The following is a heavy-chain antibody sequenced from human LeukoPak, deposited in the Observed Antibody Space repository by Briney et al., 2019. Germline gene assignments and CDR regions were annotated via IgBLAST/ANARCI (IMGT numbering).Heavy chain of an antibody. V-gene: IGHV1-69*06. CDR1: GGTSSSYA. CDR2: IIPIFGTA. J-gene: IGHJ6*03. D-gene: IGHD7-27*01. CDR3: ARRTGPYYYYYMDV. Sequence: SVNVSCKASGGTSSSYAISWVRQAPGQGLEWMGGIIPIFGTANYAQKFQGRVTITADKSTSTAYMELSSLRSEDTAVYYCARRTGPYYYYYMDVWGKGTTVTVSS.